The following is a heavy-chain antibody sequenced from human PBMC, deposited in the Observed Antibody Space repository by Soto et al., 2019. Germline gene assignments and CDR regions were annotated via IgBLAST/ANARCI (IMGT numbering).Heavy chain of an antibody. V-gene: IGHV3-64D*08. Sequence: GGSLRLSCSASGLTISNFGLHWVRQAPGKGLEYVCAIDSTGGTTNYADSVKGRFTISRDNSKNTLYLQMTSLRTEDTATYYCAKSEDREAFSSGYWWGQGTLVTVSS. J-gene: IGHJ4*02. CDR2: IDSTGGTT. CDR1: GLTISNFG. D-gene: IGHD3-3*01. CDR3: AKSEDREAFSSGYW.